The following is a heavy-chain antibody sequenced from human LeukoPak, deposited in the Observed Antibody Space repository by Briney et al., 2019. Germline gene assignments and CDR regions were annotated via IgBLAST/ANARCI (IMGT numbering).Heavy chain of an antibody. CDR2: TPFDGNKK. V-gene: IGHV3-30*02. D-gene: IGHD6-19*01. CDR1: GFTFSAYG. CDR3: ARDRYQWLGTHFDY. Sequence: GGSLRLSCVASGFTFSAYGMHWVRQAPGEGLEWVAFTPFDGNKKYYTDSVKGRFTISRDNSKNTLYLQMNSLRAEDTAVYYCARDRYQWLGTHFDYWGQGTLVTVSS. J-gene: IGHJ4*02.